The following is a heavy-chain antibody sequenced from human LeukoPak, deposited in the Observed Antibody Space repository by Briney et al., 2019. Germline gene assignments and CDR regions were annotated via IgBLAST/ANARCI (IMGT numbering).Heavy chain of an antibody. D-gene: IGHD1-26*01. CDR2: INPNSGGT. Sequence: ASVRVSCTASGYTFTGYYMHWVRQAPGQGLEWMGWINPNSGGTDYAQKFRGRVTMTRDTSISTAYMELSRLRSDDTAVYYCARDQGATPPRNWGQGTLVTVSS. CDR3: ARDQGATPPRN. V-gene: IGHV1-2*02. CDR1: GYTFTGYY. J-gene: IGHJ4*02.